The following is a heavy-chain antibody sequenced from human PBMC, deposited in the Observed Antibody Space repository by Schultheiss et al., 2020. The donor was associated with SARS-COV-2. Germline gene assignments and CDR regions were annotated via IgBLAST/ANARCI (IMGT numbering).Heavy chain of an antibody. CDR3: AKDRRYGDYWYYYGMDV. V-gene: IGHV3-33*06. J-gene: IGHJ6*02. CDR1: GFTFSSYG. D-gene: IGHD4-17*01. CDR2: IWYDGSNK. Sequence: GGSLRLSCAASGFTFSSYGMHWVRQAPGKGLEWVAVIWYDGSNKYYADSVKGRFTISRDNAKNSLYLQMNSLRAEDTAVYYCAKDRRYGDYWYYYGMDVWGQGTTVTVSS.